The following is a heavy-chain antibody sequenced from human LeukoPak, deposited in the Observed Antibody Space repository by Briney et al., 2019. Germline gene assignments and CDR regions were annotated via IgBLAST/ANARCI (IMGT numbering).Heavy chain of an antibody. D-gene: IGHD3-10*01. V-gene: IGHV2-5*01. CDR2: IYCNDDK. J-gene: IGHJ6*02. Sequence: ESGATLVKPTQILTLTCTFSGFSLSTRGVGVGWIRQPPGKALEWLALIYCNDDKRYSPSLKSRLTLTKDTSKNHVVLTKTNMDPVDTATYYCAHSSLLWFGEPKDGMDVWGQGTTVTVSS. CDR1: GFSLSTRGVG. CDR3: AHSSLLWFGEPKDGMDV.